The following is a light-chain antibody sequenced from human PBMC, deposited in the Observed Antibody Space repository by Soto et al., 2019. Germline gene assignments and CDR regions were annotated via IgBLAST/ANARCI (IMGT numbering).Light chain of an antibody. Sequence: SYELTQPPSVSVSPGQTASITCSGNKLGNKYAFWYQQKPGQSPVLVIYQDKKRPSGIPGRFSGSSSGNTATMTISGTQAMDEADYFCQAWDSNTVVFGGGTKLT. CDR3: QAWDSNTVV. V-gene: IGLV3-1*01. J-gene: IGLJ2*01. CDR1: KLGNKY. CDR2: QDK.